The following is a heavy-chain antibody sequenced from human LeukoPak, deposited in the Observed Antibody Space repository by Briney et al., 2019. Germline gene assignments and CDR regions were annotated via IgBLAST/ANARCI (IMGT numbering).Heavy chain of an antibody. J-gene: IGHJ5*02. CDR2: IYTSGST. D-gene: IGHD1-26*01. V-gene: IGHV4-4*07. CDR3: ATTGSSEDNWFDP. Sequence: SETLSLTCTVSGGSISSYYWSWIRQPAGKGLEWIGRIYTSGSTNYNLSLKSRVTMSVDTSKNQFSLKLSSVTAADTAVYYCATTGSSEDNWFDPWGQGTLVTVSS. CDR1: GGSISSYY.